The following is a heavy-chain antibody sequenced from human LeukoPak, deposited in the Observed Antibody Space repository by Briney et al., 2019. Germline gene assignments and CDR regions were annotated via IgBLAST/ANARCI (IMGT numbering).Heavy chain of an antibody. V-gene: IGHV3-9*01. CDR1: GFTFDDYA. Sequence: GGSLRLSCAASGFTFDDYAMHWVRQAPGKGLEWVSGISWNSGSIGYADSVKGRFTISRDNAKNSLYLQMNSLRAEDTALYYCAKEGDGDYDYWGQGTLVTVPS. D-gene: IGHD4-17*01. CDR3: AKEGDGDYDY. CDR2: ISWNSGSI. J-gene: IGHJ4*02.